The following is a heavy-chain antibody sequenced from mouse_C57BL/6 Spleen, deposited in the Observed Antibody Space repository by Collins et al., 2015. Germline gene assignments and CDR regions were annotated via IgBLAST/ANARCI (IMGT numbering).Heavy chain of an antibody. CDR3: ATYDFLFAY. V-gene: IGHV3-2*02. CDR1: GYSITSDYA. CDR2: ISYSGST. Sequence: DVQLQESGPGLVKPSQSLSLTCTVTGYSITSDYAWNWIRQFPGNKLEWMGYISYSGSTSYNPSLKSRISITRDTSKNQFFLQLNSVTTEDTATYYCATYDFLFAYWGQGTLVTVS. D-gene: IGHD2-4*01. J-gene: IGHJ3*01.